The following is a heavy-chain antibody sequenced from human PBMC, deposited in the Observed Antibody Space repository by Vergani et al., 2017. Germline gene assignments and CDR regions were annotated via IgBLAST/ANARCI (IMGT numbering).Heavy chain of an antibody. CDR1: GFTFSSYA. CDR2: ISSSSSYI. Sequence: EVQLLESGGGLVQPGGSLRLSCAASGFTFSSYAMSWVRQAPGKGLEWVSSISSSSSYIYYADSVKGRFTISRDNAKNSLYLQMNSLRAEDTAVYYCARDLMVTMVRGVIITGEDGMDVWGQGTTVTVSS. J-gene: IGHJ6*02. D-gene: IGHD3-10*01. CDR3: ARDLMVTMVRGVIITGEDGMDV. V-gene: IGHV3-21*01.